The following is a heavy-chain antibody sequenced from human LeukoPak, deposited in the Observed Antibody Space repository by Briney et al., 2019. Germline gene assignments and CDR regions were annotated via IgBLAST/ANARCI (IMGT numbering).Heavy chain of an antibody. CDR1: GLTFSSYA. V-gene: IGHV3-23*01. CDR2: ISGSGGST. Sequence: PGGSLRLSCAGSGLTFSSYAMSWVRQAPGKGLEWVSTISGSGGSTYYADSVKGRFTISRDNPKNTLYLQMNSLRAEDTDVYYCAKAAIILMVYVKYFDLWGRGTPVTVSS. CDR3: AKAAIILMVYVKYFDL. D-gene: IGHD2-8*01. J-gene: IGHJ2*01.